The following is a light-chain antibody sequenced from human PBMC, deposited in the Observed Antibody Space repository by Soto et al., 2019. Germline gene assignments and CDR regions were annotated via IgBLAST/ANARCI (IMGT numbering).Light chain of an antibody. J-gene: IGLJ1*01. CDR2: DVS. Sequence: QSALTQPASVSGSPGQSITISCTGTSSDVGGYNYVSWYQQHPGKAPKLMIYDVSNRPSGVSNRFSGSKSGNTASLTISGLQAEYEADYYCSSYTIRSTPRVFGTGTQLTVL. CDR3: SSYTIRSTPRV. CDR1: SSDVGGYNY. V-gene: IGLV2-14*01.